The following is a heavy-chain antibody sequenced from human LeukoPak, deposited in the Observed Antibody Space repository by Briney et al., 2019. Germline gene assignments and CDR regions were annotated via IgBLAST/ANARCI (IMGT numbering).Heavy chain of an antibody. J-gene: IGHJ4*02. Sequence: KSSETLSLTCTVSGGSISSAPYFWSWIRQAAGKGLEWIGRIQVSGSTDYNPSLKSRLTMSVDTSKNQFSLHLKSVTAADTAVYYCARGGQYKWNGWGQGTLVTVSS. CDR2: IQVSGST. CDR1: GGSISSAPYF. CDR3: ARGGQYKWNG. V-gene: IGHV4-61*02. D-gene: IGHD1-20*01.